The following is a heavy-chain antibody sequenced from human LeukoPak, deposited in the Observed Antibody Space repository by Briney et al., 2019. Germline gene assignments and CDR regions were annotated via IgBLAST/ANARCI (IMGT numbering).Heavy chain of an antibody. V-gene: IGHV1-69-2*01. CDR3: ATVPSGH. J-gene: IGHJ4*02. D-gene: IGHD3-10*01. CDR1: GYPFTDHY. Sequence: ASVKVSCKASGYPFTDHYMHWVQQAPGKGLEWMGRVDPEDGETSYAGKFQGRVTITADTSSDTAYMKLSSLRSEDTAVYFCATVPSGHWGQGTLLTVSS. CDR2: VDPEDGET.